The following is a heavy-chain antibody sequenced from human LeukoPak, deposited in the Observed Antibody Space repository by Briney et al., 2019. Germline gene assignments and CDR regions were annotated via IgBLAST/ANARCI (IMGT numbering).Heavy chain of an antibody. CDR1: GFTFSSYG. Sequence: GGSLRLSCAASGFTFSSYGMHWVRQAPGKGLEGVAVIWYDGSNKYYADSVKGRFTISRDNSKNTLYLQMNSLRAEDTAVYYCARAGGYYGMDVWGQGTTVTVSS. D-gene: IGHD1-26*01. V-gene: IGHV3-33*01. CDR3: ARAGGYYGMDV. CDR2: IWYDGSNK. J-gene: IGHJ6*02.